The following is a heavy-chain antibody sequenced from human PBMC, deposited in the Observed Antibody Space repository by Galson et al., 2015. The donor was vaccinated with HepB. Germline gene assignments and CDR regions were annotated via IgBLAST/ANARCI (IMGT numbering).Heavy chain of an antibody. J-gene: IGHJ4*02. CDR1: GGSINSRSYY. Sequence: TLSLTCTVSGGSINSRSYYWAWIRQPPGKGLEWIGTLFYSGSAYYNPSLESRVSISVDTSKNQFSLNLTSVTGADTAFYYCARHVSYYYDSSGGSYFDYWGQGPLVTVSS. CDR3: ARHVSYYYDSSGGSYFDY. CDR2: LFYSGSA. D-gene: IGHD3-22*01. V-gene: IGHV4-39*01.